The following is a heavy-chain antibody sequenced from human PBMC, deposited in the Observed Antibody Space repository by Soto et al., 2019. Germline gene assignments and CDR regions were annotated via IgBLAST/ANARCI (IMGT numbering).Heavy chain of an antibody. D-gene: IGHD4-17*01. CDR1: GGSFSGYY. Sequence: PSETLSLTCAVYGGSFSGYYWSWIRQPPGKGLEWIGKIYYSENTYYNPSLKSRVTISVDTSKNQFSLRLTSVTAADTAVYYCATHPPYGPLDHWGQGTLVTVS. CDR3: ATHPPYGPLDH. J-gene: IGHJ4*02. V-gene: IGHV4-34*01. CDR2: IYYSENT.